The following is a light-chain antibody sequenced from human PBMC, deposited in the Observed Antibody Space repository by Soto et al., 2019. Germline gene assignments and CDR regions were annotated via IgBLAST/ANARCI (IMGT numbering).Light chain of an antibody. CDR1: SGHSSYI. V-gene: IGLV4-60*02. J-gene: IGLJ3*02. Sequence: QSVLTQSSSASASLGSSVKLTCTLSSGHSSYIIAWHQQQPGKAPRYLMKLEGSGSYNEGSGVPDRFSGSSSGADRYLTISNLQFEDEADYYCETWDSNTHWVFGGGTKLTVL. CDR2: LEGSGSY. CDR3: ETWDSNTHWV.